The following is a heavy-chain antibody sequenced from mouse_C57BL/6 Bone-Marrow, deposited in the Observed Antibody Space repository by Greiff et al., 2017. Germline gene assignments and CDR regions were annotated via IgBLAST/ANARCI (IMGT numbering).Heavy chain of an antibody. J-gene: IGHJ4*01. Sequence: QVQLQQSGAELVKPGASVKISCKASGYAFSSYWLNWVKQRPGKGLEWIGQIYPGDGDTNYNGKFKGKATLTADKSSSTAYMQLSSLTSEDSAVYFFERWGHYYGSSGYYYAMDYWGQGTSVTVSS. D-gene: IGHD1-1*01. CDR3: ERWGHYYGSSGYYYAMDY. CDR1: GYAFSSYW. CDR2: IYPGDGDT. V-gene: IGHV1-80*01.